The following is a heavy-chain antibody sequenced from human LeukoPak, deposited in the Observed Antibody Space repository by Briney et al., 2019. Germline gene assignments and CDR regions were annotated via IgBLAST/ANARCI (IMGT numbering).Heavy chain of an antibody. CDR3: ARDRSATAPPYYYYYMDV. CDR1: GYSISSGYY. CDR2: IYGSGNT. V-gene: IGHV4-38-2*02. J-gene: IGHJ6*03. Sequence: SETLSLTCTVSGYSISSGYYWGWIRQPPGKGLEWIESIYGSGNTYYNPSLKSRVTISVDASKNQFSLKLSSVTAADTAVYFCARDRSATAPPYYYYYMDVWGKGTTVTVSS.